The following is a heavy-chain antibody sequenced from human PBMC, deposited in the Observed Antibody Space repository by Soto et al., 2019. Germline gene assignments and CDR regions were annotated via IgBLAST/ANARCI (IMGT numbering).Heavy chain of an antibody. Sequence: EVQLVESGGGLVQPGGSLRLSCAASGFTFSSYSMNWVRQAPGKGLEWVSYISSIGSTIYYADSVKGRFTISRDKAKNSLHLQMNSLRDEDTAVYYCARETAWELLGFDYWGQGTLVTVSS. J-gene: IGHJ4*02. CDR1: GFTFSSYS. D-gene: IGHD1-26*01. CDR2: ISSIGSTI. CDR3: ARETAWELLGFDY. V-gene: IGHV3-48*02.